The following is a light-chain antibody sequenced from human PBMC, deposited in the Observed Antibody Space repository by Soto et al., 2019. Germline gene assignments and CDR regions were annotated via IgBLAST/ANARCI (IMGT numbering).Light chain of an antibody. CDR2: DVS. Sequence: QSALTQPASVSGSPGQSITISCTGTSSDVGGYDYVSWYQQHPGKAPKLMIYDVSNRPSGVSNRFSGSKSGNTASLTISGLQAEDEADYYCRSYTSSSTPVVFGGGTKVTVL. J-gene: IGLJ2*01. CDR1: SSDVGGYDY. V-gene: IGLV2-14*01. CDR3: RSYTSSSTPVV.